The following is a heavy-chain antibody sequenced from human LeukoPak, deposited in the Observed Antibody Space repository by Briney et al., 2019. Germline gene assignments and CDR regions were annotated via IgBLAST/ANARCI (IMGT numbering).Heavy chain of an antibody. D-gene: IGHD5-12*01. CDR3: ARGLVAPDY. V-gene: IGHV3-21*01. Sequence: GGSLRLSCAASGFTFSSYSMNWVRQAPGKGLGWVSSITSSSGHTYYADSVKGRFTISRDNAKNSLYLQMNSLRAEDTAVYYCARGLVAPDYWGQGTLVTVSS. J-gene: IGHJ4*02. CDR2: ITSSSGHT. CDR1: GFTFSSYS.